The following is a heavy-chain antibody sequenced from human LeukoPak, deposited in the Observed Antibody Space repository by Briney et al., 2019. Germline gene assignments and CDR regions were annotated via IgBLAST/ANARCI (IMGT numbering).Heavy chain of an antibody. CDR2: INSDGRST. V-gene: IGHV3-74*01. CDR1: GFTFSSYW. D-gene: IGHD3-22*01. J-gene: IGHJ4*02. Sequence: PGGSLRLSCAASGFTFSSYWMHWVRQAPGKGLVWVSRINSDGRSTNYADSVEGRFTISRDNAKNTLYLQMNSLRAEDTAMYYCARVIADNSAYYRNFDFWGQGTLVTVSS. CDR3: ARVIADNSAYYRNFDF.